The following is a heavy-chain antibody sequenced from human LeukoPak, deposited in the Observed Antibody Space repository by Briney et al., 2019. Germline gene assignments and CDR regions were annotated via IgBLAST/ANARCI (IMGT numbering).Heavy chain of an antibody. CDR2: ISGSGGST. J-gene: IGHJ4*02. V-gene: IGHV3-23*01. CDR3: ASFPSSGWYVSGNDF. D-gene: IGHD6-19*01. Sequence: GGSLRLSCAASGFTFSSYAMSWVRQAPGKGLEWVSAISGSGGSTYYADSVKGRFTISRDNSKNTLYLQMNSLRAEDTAVYYCASFPSSGWYVSGNDFWGQGTLVTVSS. CDR1: GFTFSSYA.